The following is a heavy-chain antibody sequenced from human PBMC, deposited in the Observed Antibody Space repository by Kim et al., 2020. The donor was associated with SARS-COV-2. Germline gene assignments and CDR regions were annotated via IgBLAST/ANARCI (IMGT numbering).Heavy chain of an antibody. D-gene: IGHD2-8*01. CDR2: GGEK. V-gene: IGHV3-7*01. Sequence: GGEKFYGESVKGRFTITRENAKNSLYLQVNSLRAEDSAVYYCARECNLGHWGQRTLVTVSS. J-gene: IGHJ4*02. CDR3: ARECNLGH.